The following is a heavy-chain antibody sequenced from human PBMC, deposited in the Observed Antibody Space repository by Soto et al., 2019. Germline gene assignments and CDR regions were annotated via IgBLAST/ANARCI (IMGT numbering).Heavy chain of an antibody. D-gene: IGHD3-10*01. CDR2: IYYTGST. CDR3: ARGPGASDYYFDY. Sequence: ETLSLTCGVSGASVSSGVYSWTWIRQPPGKGLEWIGYIYYTGSTNYSPSLKGRVTISLDASKSQFSLKLTSVTAADTAVYYCARGPGASDYYFDYWGPGTLVTV. CDR1: GASVSSGVYS. J-gene: IGHJ4*02. V-gene: IGHV4-61*08.